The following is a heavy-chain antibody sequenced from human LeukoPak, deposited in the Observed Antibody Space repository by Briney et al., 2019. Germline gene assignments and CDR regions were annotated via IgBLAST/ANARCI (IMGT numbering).Heavy chain of an antibody. D-gene: IGHD6-19*01. CDR3: ARETRRGHSSGWYRTRSIPDY. J-gene: IGHJ4*02. CDR2: IIPILGIA. Sequence: GASVKVSCKASGGTFSSYAISWVRQAPGQGLEWMGRIIPILGIANYAQKFQGRVTITADKSTSTAYMELSSLRSEDTAVYYCARETRRGHSSGWYRTRSIPDYWGQGTLVTVSS. V-gene: IGHV1-69*04. CDR1: GGTFSSYA.